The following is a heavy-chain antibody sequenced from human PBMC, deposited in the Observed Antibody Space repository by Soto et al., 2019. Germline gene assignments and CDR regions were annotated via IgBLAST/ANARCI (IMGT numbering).Heavy chain of an antibody. J-gene: IGHJ6*02. D-gene: IGHD5-18*01. CDR2: IIPILGIA. CDR3: ARYSYGSPYYYGMDV. V-gene: IGHV1-69*02. Sequence: SVKVSCKASGGTFSSYTISWVRQAPGQGLEWMGRIIPILGIANYAQKFQGRVTITADKSTSTAYMERSSLRSEDTAVYYCARYSYGSPYYYGMDVWGQGTKVTVSS. CDR1: GGTFSSYT.